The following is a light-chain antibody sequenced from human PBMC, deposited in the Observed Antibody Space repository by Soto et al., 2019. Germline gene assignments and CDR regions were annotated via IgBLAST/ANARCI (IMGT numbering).Light chain of an antibody. J-gene: IGLJ1*01. CDR1: GSDVGGYDY. V-gene: IGLV2-14*01. Sequence: QSVLTQPASVSGSPGQSITISCTGTGSDVGGYDYVSWYQHYPGKAPKVMIYEVTNRPSGVSNRFSGSKSGNTASLTISGLLAEDEADYYCSLYKSRNTYVFGTGKKV. CDR3: SLYKSRNTYV. CDR2: EVT.